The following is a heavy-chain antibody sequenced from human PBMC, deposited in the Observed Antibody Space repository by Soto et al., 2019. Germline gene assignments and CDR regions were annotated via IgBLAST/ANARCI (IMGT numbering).Heavy chain of an antibody. CDR2: LSAGATAT. Sequence: GGSLRLSCAASGFTVSSFAMSWVRQAPGKGLEWVAALSAGATATYYADSVKGRFTISKDSSKNTLYLQMNSLRAEDTAVYFCARCDSAGAYYQERSNDYWGQGTLVTVSS. CDR1: GFTVSSFA. J-gene: IGHJ4*02. D-gene: IGHD4-17*01. V-gene: IGHV3-23*01. CDR3: ARCDSAGAYYQERSNDY.